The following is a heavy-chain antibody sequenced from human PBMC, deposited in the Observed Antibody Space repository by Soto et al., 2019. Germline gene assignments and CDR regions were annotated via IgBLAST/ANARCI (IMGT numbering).Heavy chain of an antibody. CDR3: AKDQGENSYYDFWSGYQYYYYYGMDV. D-gene: IGHD3-3*01. Sequence: EVQLLESGGGLVQPGGSLRLSCAASGFTFSSYVMSWVRQAPGKGLEWVSAISGSGGSTYYADSVKGRFTISRDNSKNTLYLQMNSLRAEDTAVYYCAKDQGENSYYDFWSGYQYYYYYGMDVWGQGTTVTVSS. CDR1: GFTFSSYV. CDR2: ISGSGGST. J-gene: IGHJ6*02. V-gene: IGHV3-23*01.